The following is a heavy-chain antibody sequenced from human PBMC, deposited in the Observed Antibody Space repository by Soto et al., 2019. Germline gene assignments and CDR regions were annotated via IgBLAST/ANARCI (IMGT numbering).Heavy chain of an antibody. CDR3: ARSDVPAAMGGWFDP. CDR1: GFSLSSDG. Sequence: QVQLVQSGAEVKKPGASVKVSCKTSGFSLSSDGINWVRRAPGQALEWLGWISPYYDSINYAQKFQRRVTLTTDTTTGTAYMELRSLRSDHTAVYYSARSDVPAAMGGWFDPWGQGTLVTVSS. D-gene: IGHD2-2*01. V-gene: IGHV1-18*01. J-gene: IGHJ5*02. CDR2: ISPYYDSI.